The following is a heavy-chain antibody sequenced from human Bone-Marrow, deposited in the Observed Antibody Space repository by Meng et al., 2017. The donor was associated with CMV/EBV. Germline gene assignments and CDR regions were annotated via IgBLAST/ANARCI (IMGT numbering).Heavy chain of an antibody. V-gene: IGHV1-18*01. Sequence: ASVKVSCKASGYTFTSYGIRWVRQAPGQGLEWMGWISAYNGNTNYAQKRQGRVTMTRDTSTSTVYMELTSLRSEDTAVYYCARGQRVEMATIRRPGPYYFDFWGQGTLVTVSS. CDR1: GYTFTSYG. D-gene: IGHD5-24*01. CDR2: ISAYNGNT. CDR3: ARGQRVEMATIRRPGPYYFDF. J-gene: IGHJ4*02.